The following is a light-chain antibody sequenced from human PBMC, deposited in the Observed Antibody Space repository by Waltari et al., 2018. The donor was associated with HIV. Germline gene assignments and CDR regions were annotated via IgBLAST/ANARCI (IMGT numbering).Light chain of an antibody. Sequence: DIQLTQSPSFLSASVGDRVTITCRASQGISSYLAWYQQKPGQAPKLLIYAASTLQSGVPSRFSGSGSGTEFTLTISSLQPEDFATYYCQQLNSYRSCTFGQGTKLEIK. V-gene: IGKV1-9*01. CDR1: QGISSY. J-gene: IGKJ2*02. CDR3: QQLNSYRSCT. CDR2: AAS.